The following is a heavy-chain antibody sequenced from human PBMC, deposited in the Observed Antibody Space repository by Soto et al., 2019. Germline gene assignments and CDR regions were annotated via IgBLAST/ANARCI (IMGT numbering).Heavy chain of an antibody. Sequence: EVQLVESGGGLVQPGGSLRLSCAASGFTFSSYWMSWVRQAPGKGLEWVANIKQDGSEKYYVDSVKGRFTISRDNAKNSLYLQMNSLRAEDTAVYYCARDRLAYCGGDCYSVRFDPWGQGTLVTVSS. CDR3: ARDRLAYCGGDCYSVRFDP. D-gene: IGHD2-21*02. CDR2: IKQDGSEK. J-gene: IGHJ5*02. CDR1: GFTFSSYW. V-gene: IGHV3-7*03.